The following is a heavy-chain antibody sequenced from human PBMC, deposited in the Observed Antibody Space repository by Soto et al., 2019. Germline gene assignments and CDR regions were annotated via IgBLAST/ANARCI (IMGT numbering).Heavy chain of an antibody. CDR3: ARDVCSGGVCYSSWFDP. CDR1: GGTFSSYT. CDR2: INPILGIT. V-gene: IGHV1-69*10. Sequence: SVKVSCKASGGTFSSYTISWVRQAPGQGLEWMGWINPILGITNYSQKFQGRVTITADKSTSTAYMELSSLRPEDTAVYYCARDVCSGGVCYSSWFDPWGQGTLVTVSS. J-gene: IGHJ5*02. D-gene: IGHD2-15*01.